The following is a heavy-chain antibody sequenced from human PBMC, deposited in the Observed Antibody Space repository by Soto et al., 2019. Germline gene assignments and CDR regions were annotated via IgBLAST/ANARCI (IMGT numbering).Heavy chain of an antibody. CDR2: XIGSGYST. CDR3: AKDNKGIISSLFANTMPGRPDGMDV. V-gene: IGHV3-23*01. D-gene: IGHD2-2*01. J-gene: IGHJ6*02. CDR1: XFTXXSXA. Sequence: LXLSXAASXFTXXSXAMSWVRQAPGKGLEWVXXXIGSGYSTYYADSVKGRFTMSRDNSKNTLYLQLNSLRAEDTALYNCAKDNKGIISSLFANTMPGRPDGMDVWGQGTTVTVSS.